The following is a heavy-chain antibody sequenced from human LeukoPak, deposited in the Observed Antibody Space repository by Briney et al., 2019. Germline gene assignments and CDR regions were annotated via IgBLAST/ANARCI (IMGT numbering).Heavy chain of an antibody. V-gene: IGHV3-74*01. CDR3: ARGRIAARPYYFDY. CDR2: TNSDGSST. CDR1: GFTFSSYW. J-gene: IGHJ4*02. D-gene: IGHD6-6*01. Sequence: GGSLRLSCAASGFTFSSYWMHWVRQAPGKGLVWVSRTNSDGSSTSYADSVKGRFTISRDNAKNTLYLQMNSLRAEDTAVYYCARGRIAARPYYFDYWGQGTLVTVSS.